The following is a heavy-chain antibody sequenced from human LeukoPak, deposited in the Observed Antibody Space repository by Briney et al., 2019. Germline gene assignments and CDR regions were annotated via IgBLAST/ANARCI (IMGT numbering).Heavy chain of an antibody. Sequence: NPSETLSLTCTVSGGSISSSSYYWGWIRQPPGKGLEWIGSIYYSGSTYYNPSLKSRVTISVDTSKNQFSLKLSSVTAADTAVYYCARRISGAFDIWGQGTMVTVSS. J-gene: IGHJ3*02. V-gene: IGHV4-39*01. CDR2: IYYSGST. CDR1: GGSISSSSYY. D-gene: IGHD2-21*01. CDR3: ARRISGAFDI.